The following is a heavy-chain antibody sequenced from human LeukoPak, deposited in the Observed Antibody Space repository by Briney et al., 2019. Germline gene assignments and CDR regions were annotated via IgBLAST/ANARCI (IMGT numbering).Heavy chain of an antibody. CDR1: GGFISSYY. J-gene: IGHJ4*02. Sequence: SETLSLTCTVSGGFISSYYWSWIRQPAGKGLEWIGRIYTSGSTYYNPSLKSRVTISVDTSKNQFSLKLTSVTAADTAVYYCARHDVLRYFDYWGQGTLVTVSS. CDR3: ARHDVLRYFDY. CDR2: IYTSGST. D-gene: IGHD3-9*01. V-gene: IGHV4-4*07.